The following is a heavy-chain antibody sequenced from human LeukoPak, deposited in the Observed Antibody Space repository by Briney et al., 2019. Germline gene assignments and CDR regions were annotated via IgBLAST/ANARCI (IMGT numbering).Heavy chain of an antibody. V-gene: IGHV4-39*01. Sequence: SETLSLTCTVSGGSISSSTYYWGWIRQPPGKGLEWIGSIYYSGNTYYNPSLKSRVTISVDTSKNQFSLKLSSVTAADTAVYYCASYISTPGGRNLDCWGQGTLVTVSS. CDR2: IYYSGNT. CDR3: ASYISTPGGRNLDC. D-gene: IGHD6-13*01. CDR1: GGSISSSTYY. J-gene: IGHJ4*02.